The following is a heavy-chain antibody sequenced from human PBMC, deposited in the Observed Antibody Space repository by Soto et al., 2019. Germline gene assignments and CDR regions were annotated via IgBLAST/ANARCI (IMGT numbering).Heavy chain of an antibody. CDR3: ARSQGSSTSLEIYYYYYYGMAV. CDR1: GGTFSSYA. V-gene: IGHV1-69*01. Sequence: QVQLVQSGAEVKKPGSSVKVSCKASGGTFSSYAISWVRQAPGHGLEWMGGIIPISGTANYAQKFPGRVTITADESTSTASMELSSLRSEATAVYYCARSQGSSTSLEIYYYYYYGMAVWGKGTTVTVSS. D-gene: IGHD2-2*01. CDR2: IIPISGTA. J-gene: IGHJ6*04.